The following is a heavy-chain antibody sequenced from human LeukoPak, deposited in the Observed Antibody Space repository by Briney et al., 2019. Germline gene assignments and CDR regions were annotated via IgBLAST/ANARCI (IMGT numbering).Heavy chain of an antibody. J-gene: IGHJ4*02. CDR1: GLAFSDYL. Sequence: PGGSLRLSCAASGLAFSDYLMSWVRQAPGKGLEWVSTLRDSNGAAYYADSVKGRFTVSRDTSENTLYLQMNSLRSEDTAIYYCVKRPYRGGDYPFDFWGQGTLVTVSS. D-gene: IGHD2-21*01. CDR2: LRDSNGAA. CDR3: VKRPYRGGDYPFDF. V-gene: IGHV3-23*01.